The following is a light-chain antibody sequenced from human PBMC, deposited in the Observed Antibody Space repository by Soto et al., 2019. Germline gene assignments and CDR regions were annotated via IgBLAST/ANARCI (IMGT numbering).Light chain of an antibody. V-gene: IGKV4-1*01. CDR3: QQYYTTPRT. J-gene: IGKJ1*01. Sequence: FVMTQSPDSLAVSLGERATINCKSGQSVLYSSSNKNYLAWYQQKPGQPPKLLIYWASTRESGVPDRVSGSGSGTDFTLTISSLQAEDVAVYYCQQYYTTPRTFGQGTKVEI. CDR1: QSVLYSSSNKNY. CDR2: WAS.